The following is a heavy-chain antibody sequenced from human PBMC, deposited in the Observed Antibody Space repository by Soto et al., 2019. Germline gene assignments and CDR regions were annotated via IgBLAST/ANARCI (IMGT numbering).Heavy chain of an antibody. CDR2: INPNSGGT. Sequence: GASVNVSCKASGYIFITYGISWVRQAPGQGLECMGWINPNSGGTSYAQKFQGRVTMTRDTSITTAYYCAKSGSFFRPSLGYFDYWGQGTLVTVSS. CDR3: DY. CDR1: GYIFITYG. D-gene: IGHD1-26*01. V-gene: IGHV1-2*02. J-gene: IGHJ4*02.